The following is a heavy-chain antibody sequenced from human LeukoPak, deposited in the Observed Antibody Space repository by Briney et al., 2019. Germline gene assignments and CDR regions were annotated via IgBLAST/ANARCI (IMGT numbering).Heavy chain of an antibody. V-gene: IGHV1-69*13. Sequence: ASVKVSCKASGGTFSSYAISWVRQAPGQGLEWMGGIIPIFGTANYAQKFQGKVTITADESTSTAYMELSSLRSEDTAVYYCATAPQYSSSSPWDYWGQGTLVTVSS. CDR3: ATAPQYSSSSPWDY. CDR1: GGTFSSYA. J-gene: IGHJ4*02. D-gene: IGHD6-6*01. CDR2: IIPIFGTA.